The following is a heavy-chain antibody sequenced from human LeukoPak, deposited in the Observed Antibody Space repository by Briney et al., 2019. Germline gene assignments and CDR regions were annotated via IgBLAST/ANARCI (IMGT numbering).Heavy chain of an antibody. Sequence: ASVKVSCKASGYTFTSYDINWVRQATGQGLEWMGWMNPNSGNTGYAQKFQGRVTMTRNTSISTAYMELSSLRSEDTAVYYCARGVMVRGVIITSYYYYYMDVWGKGTTVTISS. D-gene: IGHD3-10*01. V-gene: IGHV1-8*01. J-gene: IGHJ6*03. CDR2: MNPNSGNT. CDR1: GYTFTSYD. CDR3: ARGVMVRGVIITSYYYYYMDV.